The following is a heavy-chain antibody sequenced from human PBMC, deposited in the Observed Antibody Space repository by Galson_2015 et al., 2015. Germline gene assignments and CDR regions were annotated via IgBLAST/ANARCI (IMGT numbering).Heavy chain of an antibody. CDR3: ARVQTSSGSYSN. CDR1: GGTFSSYA. J-gene: IGHJ4*02. V-gene: IGHV1-69*06. D-gene: IGHD6-19*01. Sequence: SVKVSCKASGGTFSSYAFSWVRQAPGQGLEWMGGIIPIFGTTNYAQKFQGRVTITADKSTSTAYMELSSLRSEDTAVYYCARVQTSSGSYSNWGQGTLVTVSS. CDR2: IIPIFGTT.